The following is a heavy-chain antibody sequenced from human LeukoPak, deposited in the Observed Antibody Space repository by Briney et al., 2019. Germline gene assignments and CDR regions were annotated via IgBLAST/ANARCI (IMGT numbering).Heavy chain of an antibody. CDR2: INHSGST. Sequence: SETLSLTCAVYGGSFSGYYWSWIRQPPGKGLEWIGEINHSGSTNYNPSLKSRVTISVDTSKNQFSLKLSSVTAADTAVYYCARDLSSRYDSSGYPGYWGQGTLVTVSP. CDR3: ARDLSSRYDSSGYPGY. D-gene: IGHD3-22*01. V-gene: IGHV4-34*01. CDR1: GGSFSGYY. J-gene: IGHJ4*02.